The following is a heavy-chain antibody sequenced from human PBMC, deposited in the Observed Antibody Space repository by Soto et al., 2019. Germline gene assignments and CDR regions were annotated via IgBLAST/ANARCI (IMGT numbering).Heavy chain of an antibody. D-gene: IGHD4-17*01. CDR1: GDSISSGGYY. Sequence: QVQLQESGPGLVKPSQTLSLTCTVSGDSISSGGYYWSWIRQHPGKGLEWIGYIYFSGSTNYNPSLKRRVTISADTPKNQVSLKVTSVTVADTAVYYWASTDDYERPYLFWGQGTLVTVSS. CDR3: ASTDDYERPYLF. CDR2: IYFSGST. J-gene: IGHJ4*02. V-gene: IGHV4-31*03.